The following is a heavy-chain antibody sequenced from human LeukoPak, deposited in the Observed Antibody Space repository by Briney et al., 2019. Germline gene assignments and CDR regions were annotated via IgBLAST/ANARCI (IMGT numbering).Heavy chain of an antibody. D-gene: IGHD5-18*01. CDR3: ARVSPGYSYGYSNFDY. CDR2: INHSGST. J-gene: IGHJ4*02. CDR1: GGSFSGYY. Sequence: PSETLSLTCAVYGGSFSGYYWSWIRQPPGKGLEWIGEINHSGSTNYNPSLKSRVTISVDTSKNQFSLKLSSVTAADTAVYYCARVSPGYSYGYSNFDYWGQGTLVTVSS. V-gene: IGHV4-34*01.